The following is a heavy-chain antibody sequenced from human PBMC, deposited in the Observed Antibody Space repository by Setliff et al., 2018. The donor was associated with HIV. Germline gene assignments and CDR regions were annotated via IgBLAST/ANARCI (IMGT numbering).Heavy chain of an antibody. CDR2: INPNSSDT. CDR1: GYTFTDYY. V-gene: IGHV1-2*02. J-gene: IGHJ4*02. Sequence: GASVKVSCKASGYTFTDYYIHWVRQAPGQGLEWMGWINPNSSDTNYAQKFQGRVTMTRDTSISTAYMDLSRLRSDDTAVYYCARDDRAVATILWGQGTLVTVSS. CDR3: ARDDRAVATIL. D-gene: IGHD5-12*01.